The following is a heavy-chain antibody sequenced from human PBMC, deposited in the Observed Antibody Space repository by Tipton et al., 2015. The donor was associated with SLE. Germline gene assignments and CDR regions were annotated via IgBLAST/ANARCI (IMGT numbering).Heavy chain of an antibody. D-gene: IGHD2-8*02. J-gene: IGHJ3*01. V-gene: IGHV4-39*07. CDR1: GGSISSSSYH. Sequence: TLSLTCTVSGGSISSSSYHWGWIRQSPGKGLEWIGSIYYSGSTNYNPSLKSRVTVSADTSKNQFSLNLRSVTAADTAVYYCARGRDIVLEPLYSPPALDV. CDR3: ARGRDIVLEPLYSPPALDV. CDR2: IYYSGST.